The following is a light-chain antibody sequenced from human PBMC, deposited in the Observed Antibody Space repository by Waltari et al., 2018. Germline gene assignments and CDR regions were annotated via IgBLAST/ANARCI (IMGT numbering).Light chain of an antibody. Sequence: QSVLTQPPSASGTPGQRVTISCSGTGSHIGPNYPSCSHQLPGLAPRLLTYRDNHRPPGVPDRFSGSQSGTSASLAISGLRSEDEADYYCAAWDDRLRGPLFGGGTKLTVL. CDR3: AAWDDRLRGPL. V-gene: IGLV1-47*01. CDR2: RDN. J-gene: IGLJ2*01. CDR1: GSHIGPNY.